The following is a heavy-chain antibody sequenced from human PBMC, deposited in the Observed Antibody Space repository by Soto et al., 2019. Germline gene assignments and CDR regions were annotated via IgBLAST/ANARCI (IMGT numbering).Heavy chain of an antibody. Sequence: EVQLLESGAGLEQPGGSLRLSCAASGFTFSSYAMSWVRQAPGKGLEWVSIIGVGGGDRYYPESVKGRFTISRDNSRDTLYLEMNSLRDEDTAVYYCARVRFGELVWGQGTLVTVSS. D-gene: IGHD3-10*01. V-gene: IGHV3-23*01. CDR2: IGVGGGDR. CDR3: ARVRFGELV. CDR1: GFTFSSYA. J-gene: IGHJ4*02.